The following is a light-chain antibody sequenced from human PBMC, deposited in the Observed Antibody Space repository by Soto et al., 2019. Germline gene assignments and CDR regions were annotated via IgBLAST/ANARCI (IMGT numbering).Light chain of an antibody. CDR3: CSYAGSSSYV. J-gene: IGLJ1*01. CDR2: TVT. Sequence: QSALTQPRSVSGSPGQSVTISCTGTSSDIGGYNYVSWYQQHPGKAPKLMIYTVTKRPSGVPERFSGSKSDNTAYLTISGLQADDEADYYCCSYAGSSSYVFGTGTKVTVL. V-gene: IGLV2-11*01. CDR1: SSDIGGYNY.